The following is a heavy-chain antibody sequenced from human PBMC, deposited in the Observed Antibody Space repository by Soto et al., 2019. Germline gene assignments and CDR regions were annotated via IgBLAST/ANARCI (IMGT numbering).Heavy chain of an antibody. CDR2: IYYSGST. J-gene: IGHJ4*02. CDR3: ARHRYSYGVYYFDY. V-gene: IGHV4-59*08. Sequence: QVQLQESGPGLVKPSETLSLTCIVSGGSISNYYWSWIRQPPGKGLEWIGYIYYSGSTNYNPSLTSRFTISVDTSKNQFSLKLSSVTAADTAVYYCARHRYSYGVYYFDYWGQGTLVTFSS. CDR1: GGSISNYY. D-gene: IGHD5-18*01.